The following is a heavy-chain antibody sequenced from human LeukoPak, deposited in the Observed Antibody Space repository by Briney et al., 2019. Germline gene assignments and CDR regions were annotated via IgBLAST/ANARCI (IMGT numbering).Heavy chain of an antibody. CDR3: ARHPPLGVVVPAAPYEEDY. CDR2: INDSGST. D-gene: IGHD2-2*01. Sequence: PSETLSLTCTVYGGSFSGYYWNWIRQPPGKGLEWIGEINDSGSTNYNPSLKSRVTLSVDTSKNQFSLKLSSVTAADTAVYYCARHPPLGVVVPAAPYEEDYWGQGTLVTVSS. J-gene: IGHJ4*02. V-gene: IGHV4-34*01. CDR1: GGSFSGYY.